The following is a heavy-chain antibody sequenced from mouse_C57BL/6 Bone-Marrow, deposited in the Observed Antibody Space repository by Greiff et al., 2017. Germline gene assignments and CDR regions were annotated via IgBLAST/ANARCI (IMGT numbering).Heavy chain of an antibody. CDR1: GYAFSSYW. Sequence: QVQLQQSGAELVKPGASVKISCKASGYAFSSYWMNWVKQRPGKGLEWIGQIYPGDGDTNYNGKFKGKATLTADKSSCTAYMQLSSLTSEDSAVYFGAREGTTVVAHWYFDVWGTGTTVTVSS. CDR2: IYPGDGDT. CDR3: AREGTTVVAHWYFDV. V-gene: IGHV1-80*01. J-gene: IGHJ1*03. D-gene: IGHD1-1*01.